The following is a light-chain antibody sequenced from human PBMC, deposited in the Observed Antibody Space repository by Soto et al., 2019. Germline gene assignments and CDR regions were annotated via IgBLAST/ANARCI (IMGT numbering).Light chain of an antibody. CDR3: QKYNSVPLT. CDR1: LPISNY. V-gene: IGKV1-27*01. Sequence: DRVTITCRASLPISNYLALYQQNPGKIPNLPIYAASTLQAVMLSRFSGSGSGTDFNLTICSFQPKNVAAYYCQKYNSVPLTF. CDR2: AAS. J-gene: IGKJ3*01.